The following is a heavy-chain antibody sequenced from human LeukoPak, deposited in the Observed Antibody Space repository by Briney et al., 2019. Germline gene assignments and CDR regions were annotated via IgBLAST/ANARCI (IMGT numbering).Heavy chain of an antibody. CDR2: INRDGSSA. CDR3: AREFNIAVAGIYTGFDI. V-gene: IGHV3-74*01. D-gene: IGHD6-19*01. CDR1: GFTFSSYW. J-gene: IGHJ3*02. Sequence: GGSLRLSCAASGFTFSSYWMHWVRQSPGKGPVWVSRINRDGSSANYADSVKGRFTISRDNAKNSLYLQMNSLRADDTAVYYCAREFNIAVAGIYTGFDIWGQGTMVTVSS.